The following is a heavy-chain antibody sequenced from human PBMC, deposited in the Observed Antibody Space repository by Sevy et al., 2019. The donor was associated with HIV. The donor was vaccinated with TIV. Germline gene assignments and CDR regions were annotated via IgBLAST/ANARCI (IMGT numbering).Heavy chain of an antibody. CDR3: AKGSNVWDILTGYAVNFDY. V-gene: IGHV3-23*01. Sequence: GGSLRLSCAASGFTFSSYAMSWVRQAPGKGLEWVSGISGSGGSTYYADSVKGRFTISRDNSKNTLYLKMNSLRAEDTAVYYWAKGSNVWDILTGYAVNFDYWGQGTLVTVSS. CDR1: GFTFSSYA. D-gene: IGHD3-9*01. CDR2: ISGSGGST. J-gene: IGHJ4*02.